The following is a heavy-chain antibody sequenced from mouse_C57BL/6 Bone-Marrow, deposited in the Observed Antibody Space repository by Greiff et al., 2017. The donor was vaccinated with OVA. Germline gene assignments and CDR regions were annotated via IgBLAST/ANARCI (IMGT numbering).Heavy chain of an antibody. D-gene: IGHD1-1*01. CDR1: GYTFTDHT. CDR2: IYPRDGST. CDR3: ARPEIYYYCSSYVDYFDY. Sequence: QVQLQQSDAELVKPGASVKISCKVSGYTFTDHTIHWMKQRPEQGLEWIGYIYPRDGSTKYNEKFKGKATLTADKSSSTAYMQLNSLTYEDSAVYFCARPEIYYYCSSYVDYFDYWGQGTTLTVSS. J-gene: IGHJ2*01. V-gene: IGHV1-78*01.